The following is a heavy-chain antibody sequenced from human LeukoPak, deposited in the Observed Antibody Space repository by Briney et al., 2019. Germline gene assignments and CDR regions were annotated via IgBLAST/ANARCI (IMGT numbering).Heavy chain of an antibody. CDR3: ARGYGGNSEVAFDI. CDR1: GFIVSSNY. D-gene: IGHD4-23*01. V-gene: IGHV3-53*01. J-gene: IGHJ3*02. Sequence: PGGSLRLSCAASGFIVSSNYMSWVRQAPGKGLEWVSVIYSDGSTYYADSVKGRFTISRDNSKNTLYLQMNSLRAEDTAVYYCARGYGGNSEVAFDIWGQGTMVTVSS. CDR2: IYSDGST.